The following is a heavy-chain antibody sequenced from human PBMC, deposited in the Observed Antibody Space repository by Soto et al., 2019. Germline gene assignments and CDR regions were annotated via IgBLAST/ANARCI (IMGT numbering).Heavy chain of an antibody. V-gene: IGHV1-69*01. D-gene: IGHD1-26*01. CDR2: IIPIFGTA. Sequence: QVQLVQSGAEVXKPGSSVKVSCKASGGTFSSYSINWVRQAPGQGLEWMGEIIPIFGTANYAQKFQGRVTITADESTSTAYMELGSLRSEDTAVYYCARDGGRHSGGIDYWGQGTLVTVSS. CDR3: ARDGGRHSGGIDY. J-gene: IGHJ4*02. CDR1: GGTFSSYS.